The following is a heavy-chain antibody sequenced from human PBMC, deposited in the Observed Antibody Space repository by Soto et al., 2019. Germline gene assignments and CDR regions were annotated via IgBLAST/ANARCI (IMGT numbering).Heavy chain of an antibody. J-gene: IGHJ5*02. CDR2: IYWNDDK. V-gene: IGHV2-5*01. Sequence: QITLKESGPTLVKPTQTLTLTCTFSGFSLSTSGVGVGWIRQPPGKALEWLALIYWNDDKRYSPTLKSRLTIPKDTSKNQVVLTMTDMDPVDTATYYCAHRPDDSSGYENWFDPWGQGTLVTVSS. D-gene: IGHD3-22*01. CDR3: AHRPDDSSGYENWFDP. CDR1: GFSLSTSGVG.